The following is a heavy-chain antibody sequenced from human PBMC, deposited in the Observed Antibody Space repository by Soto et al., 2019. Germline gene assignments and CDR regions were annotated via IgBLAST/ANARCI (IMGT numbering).Heavy chain of an antibody. CDR3: ARPKTYYDFWSGYFS. CDR1: GFTFSSYS. V-gene: IGHV3-21*01. J-gene: IGHJ5*02. D-gene: IGHD3-3*01. Sequence: PGGSLRLSCASSGFTFSSYSTNWVRQAPGKGLEWVSSISSSSSYIYYADSVKGRFTISRDNAKNSLYLQMNSLRAEDTAVYYCARPKTYYDFWSGYFSWGQGTLVTVSS. CDR2: ISSSSSYI.